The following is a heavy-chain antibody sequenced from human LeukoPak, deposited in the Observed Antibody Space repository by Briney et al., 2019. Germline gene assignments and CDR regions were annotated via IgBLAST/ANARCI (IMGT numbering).Heavy chain of an antibody. Sequence: ASVKVSCKASGYTLTGYYMHWVRQAPGQGLEWMGWLNPNSGGTNYAQKFQGWVTMTRDTSISTAYMELSRLRSDDTAVYYCARDMRPHYYYGSGSYFDYWGQGTLVTVSS. CDR2: LNPNSGGT. D-gene: IGHD3-10*01. CDR1: GYTLTGYY. V-gene: IGHV1-2*04. CDR3: ARDMRPHYYYGSGSYFDY. J-gene: IGHJ4*02.